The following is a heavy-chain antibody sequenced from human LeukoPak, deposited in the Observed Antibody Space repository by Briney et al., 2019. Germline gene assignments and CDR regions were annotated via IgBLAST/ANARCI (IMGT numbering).Heavy chain of an antibody. Sequence: GASVKVSCKASGYTFTSYDINWVRQATGQGLEWMGWMNPNSGNTGYAQKFQGRVTITRNTSISTTYMELSNLRSEDTAVYYCARRYDELDYWGQGTLVTVSS. CDR2: MNPNSGNT. CDR3: ARRYDELDY. CDR1: GYTFTSYD. D-gene: IGHD5-12*01. V-gene: IGHV1-8*03. J-gene: IGHJ4*02.